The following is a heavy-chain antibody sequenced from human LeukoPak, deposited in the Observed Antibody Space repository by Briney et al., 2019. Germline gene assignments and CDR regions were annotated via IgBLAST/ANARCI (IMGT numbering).Heavy chain of an antibody. CDR1: GFTFSSYW. CDR3: AKDREYITSWSTCFDY. Sequence: GGSLRLSCAASGFTFSSYWMTWVRQAPGKGLQWVAFIRYDESNTYYTDSVKGRFTISRDNSKNTLYLQMSSLRAEDTAVYYCAKDREYITSWSTCFDYWGQGTLVTVSS. J-gene: IGHJ4*02. D-gene: IGHD6-13*01. CDR2: IRYDESNT. V-gene: IGHV3-30*02.